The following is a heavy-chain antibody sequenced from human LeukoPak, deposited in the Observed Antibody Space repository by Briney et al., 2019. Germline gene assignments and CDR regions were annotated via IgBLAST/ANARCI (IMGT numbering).Heavy chain of an antibody. CDR2: ISYDGSNK. J-gene: IGHJ4*02. V-gene: IGHV3-30*04. CDR3: ARGGIQLWSASVPFDY. Sequence: GGSLRFSCAASGFTFSSYAMHWVRQAPGKGLEWVAVISYDGSNKYYADSVKGRFTISRDNSKNTLYLQMNSLRAEDAAVYYCARGGIQLWSASVPFDYWGQGTLVTVSS. CDR1: GFTFSSYA. D-gene: IGHD5-18*01.